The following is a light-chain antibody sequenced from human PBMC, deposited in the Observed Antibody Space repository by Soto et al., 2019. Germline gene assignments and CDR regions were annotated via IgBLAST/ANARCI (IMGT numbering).Light chain of an antibody. CDR3: SSYPSSSTLCV. Sequence: QSALTQPASVSGSPGQSIAISCTGTSSDVGGYNYVSWHQQNPGKAPKLMIYEVSNRPSGVSNRFSGSKSGNTASLTISGLQAEDEADYYCSSYPSSSTLCVFGTGTKVTVL. J-gene: IGLJ1*01. CDR1: SSDVGGYNY. V-gene: IGLV2-14*01. CDR2: EVS.